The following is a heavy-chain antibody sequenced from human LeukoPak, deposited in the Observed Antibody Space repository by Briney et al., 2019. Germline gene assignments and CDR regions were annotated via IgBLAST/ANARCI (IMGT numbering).Heavy chain of an antibody. CDR1: GGSISSYY. CDR3: ARYSSSSVFDY. V-gene: IGHV4-59*08. J-gene: IGHJ4*02. Sequence: SETLSLTCTVSGGSISSYYWSWIRPPPGKGLEWIGYIYYSGSTNYNPSLKSRVTISVDTSKNQFSLKLSSVTAADTAVYYWARYSSSSVFDYWGQGTLVTVSS. D-gene: IGHD6-6*01. CDR2: IYYSGST.